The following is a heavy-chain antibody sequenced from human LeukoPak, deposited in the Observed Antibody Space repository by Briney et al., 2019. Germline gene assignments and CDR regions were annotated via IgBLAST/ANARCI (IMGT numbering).Heavy chain of an antibody. CDR1: GFTVSSNY. J-gene: IGHJ4*02. D-gene: IGHD3-3*01. V-gene: IGHV3-53*01. CDR2: IYAGGST. Sequence: GGSLRLSCAASGFTVSSNYMSWVRKAPGKGLEWVSVIYAGGSTYYADSVKGRFTISRDNSKNTLYLQMNSLRAEDTAVYYCASAFWSGFRFDYWGQGTLVTVSS. CDR3: ASAFWSGFRFDY.